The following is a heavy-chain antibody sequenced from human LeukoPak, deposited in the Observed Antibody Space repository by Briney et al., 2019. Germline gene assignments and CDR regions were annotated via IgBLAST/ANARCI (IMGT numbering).Heavy chain of an antibody. D-gene: IGHD5-12*01. Sequence: ASVKVSCEASGYTFTSYDINWVRQATGQGLEWMGWMNPNSGNTGYAQKLQGRVTMTTDTSTSTAYMELRSLRSDDTAVYYCAREGMDTIVATMLGYYFDYWGQGTLVTVSS. CDR1: GYTFTSYD. J-gene: IGHJ4*02. CDR3: AREGMDTIVATMLGYYFDY. V-gene: IGHV1-8*02. CDR2: MNPNSGNT.